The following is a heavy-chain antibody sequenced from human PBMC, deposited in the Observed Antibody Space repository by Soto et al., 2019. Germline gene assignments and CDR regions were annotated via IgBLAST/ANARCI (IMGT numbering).Heavy chain of an antibody. V-gene: IGHV4-59*01. Sequence: PSETLSLTCTVSGDSINNYYWTWIRQPPGKGLEWIGYIYDSGSTSYNPSLKSRLTISVDTSKNQSSLKLKSVTAADTAVYYCARGTKYYYQGMDVWGQGTTVTVSS. CDR3: ARGTKYYYQGMDV. CDR1: GDSINNYY. J-gene: IGHJ6*02. CDR2: IYDSGST.